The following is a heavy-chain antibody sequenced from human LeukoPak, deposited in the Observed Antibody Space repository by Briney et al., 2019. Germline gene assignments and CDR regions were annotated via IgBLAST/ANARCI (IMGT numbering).Heavy chain of an antibody. Sequence: ASVKVSCKASGGTFSGYAINCVRQAPGQGLEWMGGIIPIFGTSNYAQRFQGRVTISADESTSTAYMELSSLRSEDTAVYYCASPMVYDTYYYYHGMDVWGQGTTVTVSS. CDR1: GGTFSGYA. CDR2: IIPIFGTS. D-gene: IGHD2-8*01. CDR3: ASPMVYDTYYYYHGMDV. J-gene: IGHJ6*02. V-gene: IGHV1-69*13.